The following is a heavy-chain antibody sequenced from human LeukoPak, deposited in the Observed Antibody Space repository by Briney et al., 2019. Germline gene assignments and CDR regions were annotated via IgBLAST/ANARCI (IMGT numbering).Heavy chain of an antibody. J-gene: IGHJ3*02. CDR1: GGSISSGGYS. CDR2: IYHSGST. D-gene: IGHD2-2*01. V-gene: IGHV4-30-2*01. Sequence: SETLSVTCAVSGGSISSGGYSWSWVRQPPGKGLEWIGYIYHSGSTYYNPSLKSRVTISVDRSKNQFSLKLSPVTAADTAVYYCARAGYCSSTSCLDAFDIWGQGTMVTVSS. CDR3: ARAGYCSSTSCLDAFDI.